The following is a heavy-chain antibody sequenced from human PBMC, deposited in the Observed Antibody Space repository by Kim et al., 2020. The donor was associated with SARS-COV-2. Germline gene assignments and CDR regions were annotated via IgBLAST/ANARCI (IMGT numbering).Heavy chain of an antibody. J-gene: IGHJ4*02. CDR1: GFTFSSYW. CDR2: IKQDAGEK. V-gene: IGHV3-7*03. Sequence: GGSLRLSCAASGFTFSSYWISWVRQAPGKGLEWVANIKQDAGEKYYVDSVKGRFTISRDKAKNSLFLQMNSLRVEDTAVYYCARDLSRQWDGFIDSWGQGTLVTVAS. D-gene: IGHD1-26*01. CDR3: ARDLSRQWDGFIDS.